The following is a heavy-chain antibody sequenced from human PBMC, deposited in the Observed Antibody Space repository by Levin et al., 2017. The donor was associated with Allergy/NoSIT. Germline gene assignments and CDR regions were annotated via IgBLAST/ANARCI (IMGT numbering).Heavy chain of an antibody. D-gene: IGHD3-10*01. J-gene: IGHJ5*01. CDR3: ARGLSYFYNSASLGWFDP. V-gene: IGHV4-39*01. Sequence: SETLSLTCTVSGGSINTNDYYWAWIRQSPGTGLEWIVSVYYSGTTYYNPSLKSRVTMSVDTSKNQFSLKVTSVTATDTAFYFCARGLSYFYNSASLGWFDPWGQGTLVTVSS. CDR1: GGSINTNDYY. CDR2: VYYSGTT.